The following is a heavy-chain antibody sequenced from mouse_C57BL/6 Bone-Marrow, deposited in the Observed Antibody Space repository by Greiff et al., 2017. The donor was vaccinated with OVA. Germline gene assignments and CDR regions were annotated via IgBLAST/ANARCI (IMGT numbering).Heavy chain of an antibody. V-gene: IGHV5-12*01. Sequence: EVQLVESGGGLVQPGGSLKLSCAASGFTFSDYYMYWVRQTPEKRLEWVAYISNGGGSTYYPDTVKGRFTISRDNAKNTLYLQMSRLKSEDTAMYYCARLLLRYRYFDVWGTGTTVTVSS. J-gene: IGHJ1*03. CDR2: ISNGGGST. CDR1: GFTFSDYY. CDR3: ARLLLRYRYFDV. D-gene: IGHD1-1*01.